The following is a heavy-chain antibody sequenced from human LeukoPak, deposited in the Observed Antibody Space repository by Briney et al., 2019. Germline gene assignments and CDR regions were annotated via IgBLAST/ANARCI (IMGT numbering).Heavy chain of an antibody. J-gene: IGHJ4*02. Sequence: PGGSLRLSCAASGFTFSSYWMSWVRQAPGKGLEWVANIKQDGSEKYYVDSVKGRFTISRDNAKNSLYLQMNSLRAEDTAVYYCARDLAEPYYYDSSGYYSGDYWGQGTLVTVSS. CDR1: GFTFSSYW. D-gene: IGHD3-22*01. CDR3: ARDLAEPYYYDSSGYYSGDY. V-gene: IGHV3-7*01. CDR2: IKQDGSEK.